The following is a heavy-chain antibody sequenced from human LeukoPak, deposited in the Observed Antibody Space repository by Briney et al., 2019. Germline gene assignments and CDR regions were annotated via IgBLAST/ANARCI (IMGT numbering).Heavy chain of an antibody. CDR1: GFTFSSYS. CDR3: AREGLCTNGVCYVWQYYYYMDV. D-gene: IGHD2-8*01. CDR2: ISSSSSYI. J-gene: IGHJ6*03. V-gene: IGHV3-21*01. Sequence: GGSLRLSCAASGFTFSSYSMNWVRQAPGKGLEWVSSISSSSSYIYYADSVKGRFTISRDNAKNSPYLQMNSLRAEDTAVYYCAREGLCTNGVCYVWQYYYYMDVWGKGTTVTVSS.